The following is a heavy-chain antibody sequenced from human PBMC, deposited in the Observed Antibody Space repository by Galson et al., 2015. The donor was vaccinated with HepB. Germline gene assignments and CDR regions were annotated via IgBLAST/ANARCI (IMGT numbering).Heavy chain of an antibody. V-gene: IGHV3-30*01. J-gene: IGHJ5*02. CDR1: GFTLSYYA. Sequence: SLRLSCAASGFTLSYYAMHWVRQAPGKGLEWVEDISHDGRNKYYADSVKGRFTISRDNSKNILYLQMNSLKPEDTAVYSCADEGQSCNSVNFIDPWGQGTLVTVSS. CDR3: ADEGQSCNSVNFIDP. CDR2: ISHDGRNK. D-gene: IGHD2/OR15-2a*01.